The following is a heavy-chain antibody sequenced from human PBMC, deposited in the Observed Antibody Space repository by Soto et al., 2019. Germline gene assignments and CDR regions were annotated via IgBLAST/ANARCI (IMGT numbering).Heavy chain of an antibody. V-gene: IGHV6-1*01. D-gene: IGHD3-10*01. CDR2: TYYRSSWSN. CDR1: GDTVSSNSAA. J-gene: IGHJ6*02. Sequence: PSQTLSLSCAISGDTVSSNSAAWNWIRLAPSRGLEWLGRTYYRSSWSNDYAVSVKSRISINVDTSKNQLSLHLYSVTPEDTAVYYCEGVSYFRGMDDWGQGPPATVSS. CDR3: EGVSYFRGMDD.